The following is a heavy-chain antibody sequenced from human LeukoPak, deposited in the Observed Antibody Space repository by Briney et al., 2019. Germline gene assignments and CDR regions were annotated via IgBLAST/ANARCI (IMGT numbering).Heavy chain of an antibody. CDR2: ISYDGSNK. V-gene: IGHV3-30*04. D-gene: IGHD2-15*01. CDR3: ARVAYCSGGSCWKTTYYYYYYMDV. Sequence: GGSLRLSCAASGFTFSSYAMHWVRQAPGKGLEWVAVISYDGSNKYYADSVKGRFTISRDNSKNTLYLQMNSLRAEDTAVYYCARVAYCSGGSCWKTTYYYYYYMDVWGKGTTVTVSS. J-gene: IGHJ6*03. CDR1: GFTFSSYA.